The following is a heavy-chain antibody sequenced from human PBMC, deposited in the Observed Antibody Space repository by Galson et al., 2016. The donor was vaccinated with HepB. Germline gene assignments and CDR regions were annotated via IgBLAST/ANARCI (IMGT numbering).Heavy chain of an antibody. J-gene: IGHJ4*02. V-gene: IGHV3-23*01. CDR2: ISATGGSA. CDR1: GFTFKSYA. D-gene: IGHD2-2*01. Sequence: SLRLSCAASGFTFKSYAMNWVRQAPGKGLEWVSAISATGGSAYYADSVKGRFTISRDNSKNTLYLQMNSLRAEDTAVYFCARGCGRPSCPYYFDQWGQGTLVTVSS. CDR3: ARGCGRPSCPYYFDQ.